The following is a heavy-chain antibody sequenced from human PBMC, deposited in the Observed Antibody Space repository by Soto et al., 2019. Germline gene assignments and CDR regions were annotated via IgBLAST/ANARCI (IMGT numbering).Heavy chain of an antibody. CDR2: INPNSGGT. Sequence: GASVKVSCKTSGYTFTGYYMHWVRQAPGQGLEWMGWINPNSGGTNYAQKFQGWVTMTRDTSISTAYMELSSLRSEDTAVYYCARGEDTTMATPFILFDYWGHRTLVTVSS. J-gene: IGHJ4*01. V-gene: IGHV1-2*04. D-gene: IGHD5-18*01. CDR3: ARGEDTTMATPFILFDY. CDR1: GYTFTGYY.